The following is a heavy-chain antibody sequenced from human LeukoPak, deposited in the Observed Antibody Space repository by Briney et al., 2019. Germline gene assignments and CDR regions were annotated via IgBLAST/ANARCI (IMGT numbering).Heavy chain of an antibody. CDR1: GGSISSGDYY. D-gene: IGHD3-10*01. J-gene: IGHJ4*02. V-gene: IGHV4-30-4*08. CDR3: ARGHYGSVSYYSRGGYFDY. CDR2: IYYSGST. Sequence: SETLSLTCTVSGGSISSGDYYWSWIRQPPGKGLEWIGYIYYSGSTYYNPSLKSRVTISVDTSKNQFSLKLSSVTAADTAVYYCARGHYGSVSYYSRGGYFDYWGQGTLVTVSS.